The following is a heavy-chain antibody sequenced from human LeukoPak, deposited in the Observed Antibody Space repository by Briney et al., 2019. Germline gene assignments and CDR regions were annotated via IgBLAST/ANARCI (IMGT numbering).Heavy chain of an antibody. D-gene: IGHD3-10*01. V-gene: IGHV1-2*02. CDR3: ATNNYGSGSRGDSDP. Sequence: ASVKVSCKASGYTFTDYYMHWVRQAPGQGLEWMGWINPNSGGTNFAQKFQGRVTMTRDTSIITAYMELSRLRSDDTAVYYCATNNYGSGSRGDSDPWGQGTLVTVSS. J-gene: IGHJ5*02. CDR2: INPNSGGT. CDR1: GYTFTDYY.